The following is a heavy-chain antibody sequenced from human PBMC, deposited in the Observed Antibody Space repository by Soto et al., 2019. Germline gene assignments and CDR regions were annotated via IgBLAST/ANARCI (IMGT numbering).Heavy chain of an antibody. D-gene: IGHD4-17*01. CDR1: GYTFTRYD. J-gene: IGHJ4*02. V-gene: IGHV1-8*01. CDR3: ARVRDGDYGLDY. Sequence: QVQLVQSGAEVKKPGASVKVSCKASGYTFTRYDINWVRQATGQGLEWMGWMNPNSVNTGYAQKFQGRVTMTRNTSISTAFMELSGLRSEATAVYYCARVRDGDYGLDYWGQGTLVTVSS. CDR2: MNPNSVNT.